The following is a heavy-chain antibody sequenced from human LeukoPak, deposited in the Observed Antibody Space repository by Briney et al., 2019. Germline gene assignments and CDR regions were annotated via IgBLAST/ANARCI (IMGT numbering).Heavy chain of an antibody. CDR2: IKEDGSEK. J-gene: IGHJ4*02. V-gene: IGHV3-7*01. D-gene: IGHD2-8*01. Sequence: GGSLRLSCAASGLTFSSYWMHWVRQVPGKGLEWVANIKEDGSEKNYVDSVKGRFTISRDDAKNSLYLQMNSLRAEDTAVYYCARGRTHTNWGQGTLVTVSS. CDR1: GLTFSSYW. CDR3: ARGRTHTN.